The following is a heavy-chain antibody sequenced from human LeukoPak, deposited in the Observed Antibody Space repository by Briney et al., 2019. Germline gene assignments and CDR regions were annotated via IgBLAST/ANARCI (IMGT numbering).Heavy chain of an antibody. D-gene: IGHD4-17*01. Sequence: ASVKVSCKASGYTFTSYGISWVRQAPGQGLEWMGWISAYNGNTNYAQKLKGRVTMTTDTSTSTAYMELRSLRSDDTAVYYCAIYTTESNWFDPWGQGTLVTVSS. V-gene: IGHV1-18*01. J-gene: IGHJ5*02. CDR3: AIYTTESNWFDP. CDR2: ISAYNGNT. CDR1: GYTFTSYG.